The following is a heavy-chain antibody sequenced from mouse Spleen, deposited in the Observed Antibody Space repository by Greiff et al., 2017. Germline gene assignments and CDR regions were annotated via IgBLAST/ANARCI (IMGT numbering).Heavy chain of an antibody. J-gene: IGHJ4*01. CDR3: ARLGDAMDY. CDR1: GYTFTSYW. V-gene: IGHV1S81*02. CDR2: INPSNGRT. Sequence: QVQLQQPGAELVKPGASVKLSCKASGYTFTSYWMHWVKQRPGQGLEWIGEINPSNGRTNYNEKFKSKATLTVDKSSSTAYMQLSSLTSEDSAVYYCARLGDAMDYWGQGTSVTVSS. D-gene: IGHD3-1*01.